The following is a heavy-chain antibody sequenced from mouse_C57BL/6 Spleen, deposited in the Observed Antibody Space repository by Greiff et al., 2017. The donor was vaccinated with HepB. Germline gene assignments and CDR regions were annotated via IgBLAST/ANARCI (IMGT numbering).Heavy chain of an antibody. Sequence: DVKLQESGPGLVKPSQSLSLTCSVTGYSITSGYYWNWIRQFPGNKLEWMGYISYDGSNNYNPSLKNRISITRDTSKNQFFLKLNSVTTEDTATYYCARDYYGRSAMDYWGQGTSVTVSS. CDR2: ISYDGSN. D-gene: IGHD1-1*01. V-gene: IGHV3-6*01. CDR3: ARDYYGRSAMDY. CDR1: GYSITSGYY. J-gene: IGHJ4*01.